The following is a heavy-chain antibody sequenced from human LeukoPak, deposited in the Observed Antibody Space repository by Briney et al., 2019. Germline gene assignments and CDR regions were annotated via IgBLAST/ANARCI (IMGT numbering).Heavy chain of an antibody. J-gene: IGHJ4*02. Sequence: SETLSLTCTVSGGSISSSSYYWGWIRQPPGKGLEWIGSIYYSVSTYDNPSLKSRVTISVDTSKNQFSLKLSSVTAADTAVYYCARRTPRYYYDSSGYYPYWGQGTLVTVSS. D-gene: IGHD3-22*01. CDR3: ARRTPRYYYDSSGYYPY. V-gene: IGHV4-39*07. CDR2: IYYSVST. CDR1: GGSISSSSYY.